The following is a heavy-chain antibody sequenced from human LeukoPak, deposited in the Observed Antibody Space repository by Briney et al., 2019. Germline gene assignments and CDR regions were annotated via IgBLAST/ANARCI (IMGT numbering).Heavy chain of an antibody. J-gene: IGHJ6*03. CDR1: GFTFSNYA. CDR2: ISHDGSNK. V-gene: IGHV3-30*04. CDR3: ARGSRAIVATKFARGRYMDV. Sequence: GGSLRLSCAASGFTFSNYAIHWVRQAPGKGLEWVAVISHDGSNKYYADSVKGRFTISRDNSKNTLYLQMNSLRTEDTAVYYCARGSRAIVATKFARGRYMDVWGKGTTVAVSS. D-gene: IGHD5-12*01.